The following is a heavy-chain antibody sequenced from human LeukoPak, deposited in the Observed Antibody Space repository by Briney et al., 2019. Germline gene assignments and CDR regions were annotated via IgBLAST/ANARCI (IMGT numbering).Heavy chain of an antibody. J-gene: IGHJ3*02. CDR1: GFTFSSYA. D-gene: IGHD2-2*01. CDR2: TSYDGNNK. CDR3: ARVSSPSIFPLNVFDI. V-gene: IGHV3-30*04. Sequence: GGSLRLSCAASGFTFSSYAMSWVRQAPGKGLEWVAVTSYDGNNKKYADSVKGRFTISRDNSKNTLYLQMNSLRAEDTAVFYCARVSSPSIFPLNVFDIGGKGKMLPVSS.